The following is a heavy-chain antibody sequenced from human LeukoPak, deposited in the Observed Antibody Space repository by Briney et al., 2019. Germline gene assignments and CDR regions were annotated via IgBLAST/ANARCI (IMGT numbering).Heavy chain of an antibody. CDR1: GYTFTGYY. V-gene: IGHV1-2*02. J-gene: IGHJ4*02. CDR3: ARDYPIVGAFDY. Sequence: ASVKVSCKASGYTFTGYYMHWVRQAPGQGLEWMGWINPNSGGTNYAQKFRGRVTMTRDTSISTAYMELSRLRSDDTAVYYRARDYPIVGAFDYWGQGTLVTVSS. D-gene: IGHD1-26*01. CDR2: INPNSGGT.